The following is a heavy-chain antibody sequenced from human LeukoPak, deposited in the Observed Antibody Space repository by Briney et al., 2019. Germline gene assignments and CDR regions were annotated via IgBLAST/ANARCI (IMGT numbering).Heavy chain of an antibody. CDR1: GFTFSSYA. J-gene: IGHJ4*02. V-gene: IGHV3-23*01. CDR2: ISGSGGST. Sequence: GGSLRLSCAASGFTFSSYAMSWVRQAPGKGLQWVSAISGSGGSTYYADSVKGPFTISRDNSKNTLYLQMNSLRAEDTAVYYCASRAGHCSSTSCTGNYWGQGTLVTVSS. D-gene: IGHD2-2*01. CDR3: ASRAGHCSSTSCTGNY.